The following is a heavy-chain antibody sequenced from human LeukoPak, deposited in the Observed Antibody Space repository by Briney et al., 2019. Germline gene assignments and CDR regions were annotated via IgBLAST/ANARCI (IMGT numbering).Heavy chain of an antibody. Sequence: GESLKISCKGSGXIFSTYCIAWVRQMPGKGLEWMGIIYPGDSGTRYSTSFQGQVTMSADKSISTAYLQWSSLKASDTAMYYCARRRYCSSTSCYEGAFDIWGQGTMVTVSS. CDR3: ARRRYCSSTSCYEGAFDI. J-gene: IGHJ3*02. CDR1: GXIFSTYC. D-gene: IGHD2-2*01. V-gene: IGHV5-51*01. CDR2: IYPGDSGT.